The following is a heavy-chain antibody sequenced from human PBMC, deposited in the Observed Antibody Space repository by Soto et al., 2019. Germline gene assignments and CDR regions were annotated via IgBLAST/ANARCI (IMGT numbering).Heavy chain of an antibody. J-gene: IGHJ4*01. CDR2: IGSSGINT. CDR3: AKMFVVDTTSPGFDH. Sequence: GGSLRLSCAASEFTFSAYAMSWVRQAPGKGLEWVSAIGSSGINTYYADSVKGRLTISRDSSKNTRYLQMNSLRAEDTAACYCAKMFVVDTTSPGFDHWYQGVVLTVSA. CDR1: EFTFSAYA. D-gene: IGHD2-21*01. V-gene: IGHV3-23*01.